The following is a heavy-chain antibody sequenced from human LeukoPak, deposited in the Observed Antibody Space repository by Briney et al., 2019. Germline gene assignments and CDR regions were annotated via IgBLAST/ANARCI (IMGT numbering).Heavy chain of an antibody. J-gene: IGHJ6*02. CDR3: AKGSPGSGSPPSTYYGMDV. V-gene: IGHV3-30*18. Sequence: PGGSLRLSCAASGFTLSALNTEDSPWISYDGSNKYYADSVKGRFTISRDNSKNTLYLQMNSLRAEDTAVYHCAKGSPGSGSPPSTYYGMDVWGQGTTVTVSS. D-gene: IGHD3-10*01. CDR1: GFTL. CDR2: ISYDGSNK.